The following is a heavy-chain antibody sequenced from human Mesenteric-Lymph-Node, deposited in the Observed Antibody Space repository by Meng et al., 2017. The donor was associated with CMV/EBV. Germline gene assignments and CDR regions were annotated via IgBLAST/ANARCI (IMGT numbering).Heavy chain of an antibody. CDR2: INPKNGDT. Sequence: ASVKVSCKASGYTFTSYDINWVRQATGQGLEWMGGINPKNGDTNYAQNFQGRVTMTRDTSTSTGYMELSRLKSDDTAVYYCARDLRRGAGDYVSSNWGQGTLVTVSS. CDR1: GYTFTSYD. D-gene: IGHD4-17*01. J-gene: IGHJ4*02. CDR3: ARDLRRGAGDYVSSN. V-gene: IGHV1-2*02.